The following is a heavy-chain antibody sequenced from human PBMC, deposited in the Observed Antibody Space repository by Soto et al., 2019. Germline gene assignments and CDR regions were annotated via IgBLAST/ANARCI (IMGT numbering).Heavy chain of an antibody. CDR3: ATYTGPYFVH. V-gene: IGHV4-59*01. CDR1: GDSISSYY. CDR2: MFHTGST. J-gene: IGHJ4*02. Sequence: SETLSLTCTVSGDSISSYYWSWIRQPPGKGLEWIGFMFHTGSTNYNPSLKSRVTISVDTSKNYFSLKMTSVTAADTAVYYCATYTGPYFVHWGRGTLVTVSS. D-gene: IGHD2-2*02.